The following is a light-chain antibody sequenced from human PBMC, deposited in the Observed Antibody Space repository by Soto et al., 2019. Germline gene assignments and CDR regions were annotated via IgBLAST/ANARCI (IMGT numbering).Light chain of an antibody. V-gene: IGLV2-14*01. Sequence: QSALTQPASVSRSPGQSITISCTGTSSDVGGYNYVSWYQQHPGKVPKLMIYEVNNRPSGVSNRFSGSKSGNTASLTISGPQAEEEADYYCSSYTSSSTQVLGGGTKVTVL. CDR2: EVN. CDR3: SSYTSSSTQV. J-gene: IGLJ3*02. CDR1: SSDVGGYNY.